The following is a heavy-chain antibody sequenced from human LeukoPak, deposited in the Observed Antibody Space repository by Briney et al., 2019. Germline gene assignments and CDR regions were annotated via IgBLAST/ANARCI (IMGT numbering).Heavy chain of an antibody. CDR1: DGSINSYY. D-gene: IGHD1-26*01. V-gene: IGHV4-59*01. Sequence: PSETLSLTCSVSDGSINSYYWNWIRRPPGKGLEWIGYIYYNGNANYSPSLKSRVTMSVDTSKNLFSLKVSSVTAADTAVYYCARGRSNYYGMDVWGQGTTVTVSS. CDR3: ARGRSNYYGMDV. CDR2: IYYNGNA. J-gene: IGHJ6*02.